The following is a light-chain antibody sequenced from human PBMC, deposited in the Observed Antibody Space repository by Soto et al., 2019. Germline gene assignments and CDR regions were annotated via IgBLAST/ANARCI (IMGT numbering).Light chain of an antibody. CDR2: GAS. CDR3: QQYNSWPPHT. CDR1: QSVSSN. Sequence: EIVMTQSPATLSVSPGERATLSCRASQSVSSNLAWFQQKPGQAPRLVIYGASTRATGISTRFSGSGSGTEFTRTISSLQAEDCAVYYCQQYNSWPPHTCGQGTKLEIK. V-gene: IGKV3-15*01. J-gene: IGKJ2*01.